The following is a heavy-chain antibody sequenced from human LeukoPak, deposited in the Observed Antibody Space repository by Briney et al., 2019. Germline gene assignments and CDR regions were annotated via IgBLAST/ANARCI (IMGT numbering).Heavy chain of an antibody. CDR3: AKDSSSLSYGSGSHFDY. CDR2: ISGSGGST. V-gene: IGHV3-23*01. D-gene: IGHD3-10*01. J-gene: IGHJ4*02. Sequence: GGSLRLSCAASGFTFSSYAMSWVRQAPGKGLEWVSAISGSGGSTYYADSVKGRFTISRDNSKNTLYLQMNSLRAEDTAVYYCAKDSSSLSYGSGSHFDYWGQGTLVTASS. CDR1: GFTFSSYA.